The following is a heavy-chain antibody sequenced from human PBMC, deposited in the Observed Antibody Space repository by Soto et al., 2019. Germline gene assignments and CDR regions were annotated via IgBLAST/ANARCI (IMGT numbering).Heavy chain of an antibody. Sequence: QITLKESGPTLVRPAQTLTLTCDFSGFSLSTYHMGVAWIRQPPGKALEWLALIYWDDDKRYSPSLKDRLAISKDTSSNQVVLTITNIHPGDSATYFCAHAGDYDLLTFDHWGPGTLVTVSP. J-gene: IGHJ4*02. D-gene: IGHD4-17*01. CDR1: GFSLSTYHMG. CDR3: AHAGDYDLLTFDH. CDR2: IYWDDDK. V-gene: IGHV2-5*02.